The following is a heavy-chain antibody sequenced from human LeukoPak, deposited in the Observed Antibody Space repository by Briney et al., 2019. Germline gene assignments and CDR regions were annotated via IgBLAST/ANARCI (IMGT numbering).Heavy chain of an antibody. J-gene: IGHJ4*02. CDR2: IYPGDSDT. CDR3: ARSGSSGYYYLSPTDY. D-gene: IGHD3-22*01. Sequence: GESLKISCKGSGYSFTSYWIGRVRQMPGKGLEWMGIIYPGDSDTRYSPSFQGQVAISADKSISTAYLQWSSLKASDTAMYYCARSGSSGYYYLSPTDYWGQGTLVTVSS. V-gene: IGHV5-51*01. CDR1: GYSFTSYW.